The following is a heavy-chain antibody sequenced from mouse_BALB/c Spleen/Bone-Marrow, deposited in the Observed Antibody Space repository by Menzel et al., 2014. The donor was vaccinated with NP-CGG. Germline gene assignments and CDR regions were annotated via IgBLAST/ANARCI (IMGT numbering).Heavy chain of an antibody. V-gene: IGHV6-6*02. D-gene: IGHD4-1*01. CDR2: IRLKSNNYAT. J-gene: IGHJ2*01. CDR1: GFTFSNYW. CDR3: TRVNWPFDY. Sequence: DVMLVESGGGLVQPGGSMKLSCVASGFTFSNYWMNWVRQSPEKGLEWVAEIRLKSNNYATHYAESVKGRFTISRDDSKSSAYLQMDNLRAEDTGIYYCTRVNWPFDYWGQGTTLTVSS.